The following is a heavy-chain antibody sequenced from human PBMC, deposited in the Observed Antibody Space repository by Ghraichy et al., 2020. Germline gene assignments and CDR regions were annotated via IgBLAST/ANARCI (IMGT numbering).Heavy chain of an antibody. D-gene: IGHD4-23*01. CDR1: GFTFNTYW. V-gene: IGHV3-7*03. J-gene: IGHJ6*02. CDR3: ARASRVVRFYYYDGMDV. CDR2: IKQDGSDK. Sequence: GGSLRLSCAASGFTFNTYWMSWVRQAPGKGLEWVANIKQDGSDKYYVDSVKGRFTISRDNGKNSLYLQMNSLRAEDTAVYYCARASRVVRFYYYDGMDVWGQGTTVTVSS.